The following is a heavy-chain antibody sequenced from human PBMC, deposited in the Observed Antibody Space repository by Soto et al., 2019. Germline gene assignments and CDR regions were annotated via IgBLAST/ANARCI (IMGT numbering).Heavy chain of an antibody. CDR3: AKVRYSSPMGYYYGMDV. V-gene: IGHV1-69*13. D-gene: IGHD6-19*01. CDR1: RVAFSKFI. CDR2: IIPIFGTA. J-gene: IGHJ6*02. Sequence: SVKVSCKASRVAFSKFIVTWVRQAPGLGLEWVGGIIPIFGTANYAQKFQGRVTITADESTSTSYMEVNNLRSEDTAVYYCAKVRYSSPMGYYYGMDVWGQGTTVT.